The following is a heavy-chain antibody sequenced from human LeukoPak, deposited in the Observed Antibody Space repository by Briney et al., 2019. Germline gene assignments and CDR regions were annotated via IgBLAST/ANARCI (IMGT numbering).Heavy chain of an antibody. CDR3: GRLSTGFYHKYYSDY. D-gene: IGHD3-9*01. V-gene: IGHV4-39*01. CDR1: GDFITSSNYH. CDR2: IHCTGSN. Sequence: SETLSLTCTVSGDFITSSNYHWVWIPHPPGKGLEWLGNIHCTGSNSSNPSLRSRVTISVDTSNTQFSQRLSSVTAADTAVYYRGRLSTGFYHKYYSDYWGQESLVSVSP. J-gene: IGHJ4*01.